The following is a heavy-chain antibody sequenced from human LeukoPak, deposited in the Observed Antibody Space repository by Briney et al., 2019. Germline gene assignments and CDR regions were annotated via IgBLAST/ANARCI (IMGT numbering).Heavy chain of an antibody. J-gene: IGHJ3*02. Sequence: PGGSLRLSCAASGFTFSSYGMHWVRQAPGKGLEWVAFIRYDGSNKYYADSVKGRFTISRDNSKNTLYLQMNSLRDEDTAVYYCAILAAKPGDDAFDIWGQGTTVTVSS. D-gene: IGHD6-13*01. V-gene: IGHV3-30*02. CDR1: GFTFSSYG. CDR3: AILAAKPGDDAFDI. CDR2: IRYDGSNK.